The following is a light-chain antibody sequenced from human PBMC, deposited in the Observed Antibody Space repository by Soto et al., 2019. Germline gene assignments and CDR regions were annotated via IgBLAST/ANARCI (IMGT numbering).Light chain of an antibody. Sequence: DFGLPQPPSFLPVTPGGSASISSGSGQSLPLSTGTNYLVWYLQRPGQSPQRLIYLGSIRASGVPDRFSGSGSGTDFTLKISRVEAEDVGVYYCLQGLQSPPTFGQGTRLEIK. V-gene: IGKV2-28*01. CDR3: LQGLQSPPT. CDR1: QSLPLSTGTNY. J-gene: IGKJ5*01. CDR2: LGS.